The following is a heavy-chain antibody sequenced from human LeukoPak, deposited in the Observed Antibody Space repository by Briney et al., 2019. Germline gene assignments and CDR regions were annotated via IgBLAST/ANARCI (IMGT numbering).Heavy chain of an antibody. V-gene: IGHV3-33*06. CDR2: IWYDGSNK. CDR3: AKDLNWNDGFDY. J-gene: IGHJ4*02. Sequence: GGSLRLSCAASGFTFSSYGMHWVRQAPGKGQEWVAVIWYDGSNKYYADSVKGRFTISRDNSKNTLYLQMNSLRAEDTAVYYCAKDLNWNDGFDYWGQGTLVTVSS. CDR1: GFTFSSYG. D-gene: IGHD1-1*01.